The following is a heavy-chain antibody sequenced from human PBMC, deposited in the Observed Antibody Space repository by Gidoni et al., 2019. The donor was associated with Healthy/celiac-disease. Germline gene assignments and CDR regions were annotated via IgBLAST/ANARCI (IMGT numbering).Heavy chain of an antibody. CDR3: ARVGIGRSIQPAEGYYYYYGMDV. CDR1: GYPFTGYY. V-gene: IGHV1-2*04. J-gene: IGHJ6*02. D-gene: IGHD7-27*01. Sequence: QVQLVQSGAEVKQPGASVTVSCKASGYPFTGYYIPWVRQAPGQGLEWMGWINPNSCGTNYAQKFQGWVTMTRDTSISTAYMELSRLRSDDTAVYYCARVGIGRSIQPAEGYYYYYGMDVWGQGTTVTVSS. CDR2: INPNSCGT.